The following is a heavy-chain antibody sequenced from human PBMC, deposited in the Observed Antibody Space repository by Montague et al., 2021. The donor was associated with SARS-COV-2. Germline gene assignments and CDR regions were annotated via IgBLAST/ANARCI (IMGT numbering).Heavy chain of an antibody. J-gene: IGHJ6*02. CDR1: GGSFSNYY. CDR3: ARGRRRVVVLVVGQAGCGLDI. D-gene: IGHD2-8*02. V-gene: IGHV4-59*13. Sequence: SETLSLTCTISGGSFSNYYWSWIRQPPGKGLEWIGYVNHSGTTIYNPSVKSRVTISVDTSKNQFYLRLNSVTAADTAVYYCARGRRRVVVLVVGQAGCGLDIWGQGTTVTVSS. CDR2: VNHSGTT.